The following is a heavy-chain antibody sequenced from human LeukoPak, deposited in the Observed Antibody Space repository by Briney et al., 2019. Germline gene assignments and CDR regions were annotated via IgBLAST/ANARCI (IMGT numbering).Heavy chain of an antibody. D-gene: IGHD3-3*01. CDR2: ISYSGST. J-gene: IGHJ5*02. CDR3: ARDLSYYDFWSGYYYNWFDP. V-gene: IGHV4-59*01. CDR1: GSSINVYY. Sequence: SETLSLTCTVSGSSINVYYWSWIRQSPGKGLEWIAYISYSGSTNYNPSLKSRVTISVDTSKNQFSLKLTSVTAADTAVYYCARDLSYYDFWSGYYYNWFDPWGQGTLVTVSS.